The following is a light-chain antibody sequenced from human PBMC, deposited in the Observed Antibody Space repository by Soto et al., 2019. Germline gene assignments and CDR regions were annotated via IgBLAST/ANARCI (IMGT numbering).Light chain of an antibody. J-gene: IGLJ1*01. CDR3: QSYDSSLSGHV. CDR2: ANS. CDR1: SSNIGAGYD. Sequence: QSVLTQPPSVSGAPGQRVTISCTGSSSNIGAGYDVHWYQQLPGTAPKLFMYANSNRPSGVPDRFSGSKSGTSASLAITGLQAEDEADYYCQSYDSSLSGHVFGTGTKVTVL. V-gene: IGLV1-40*01.